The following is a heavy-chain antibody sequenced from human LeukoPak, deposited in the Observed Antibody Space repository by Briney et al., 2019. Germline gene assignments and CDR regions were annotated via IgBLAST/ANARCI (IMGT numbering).Heavy chain of an antibody. Sequence: GASVKVSCKVSGYTFTSYGISWVRQAPGQGLEWMGWISAYNGNTNCAQKLQGRVTMTTDTSTSTAYMELRSLRSDDTAVYYCARDIRGYYYGSGSQAWYFDLWGRGTLVTVSS. D-gene: IGHD3-10*01. CDR1: GYTFTSYG. CDR2: ISAYNGNT. J-gene: IGHJ2*01. CDR3: ARDIRGYYYGSGSQAWYFDL. V-gene: IGHV1-18*01.